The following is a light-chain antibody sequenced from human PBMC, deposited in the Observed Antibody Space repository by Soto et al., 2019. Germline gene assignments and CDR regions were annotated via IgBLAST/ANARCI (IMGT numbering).Light chain of an antibody. Sequence: DIVMTQSPDSLAVSLGERATINCKSSQSVLYSSNNKNYLAWYQQKPGQPPKLLIYWASTRESGVPDRFSGSGSGTEFTLTISSLQAEDVAVYYCQQYYSTPCTFGGGTKVEIK. J-gene: IGKJ4*01. V-gene: IGKV4-1*01. CDR2: WAS. CDR1: QSVLYSSNNKNY. CDR3: QQYYSTPCT.